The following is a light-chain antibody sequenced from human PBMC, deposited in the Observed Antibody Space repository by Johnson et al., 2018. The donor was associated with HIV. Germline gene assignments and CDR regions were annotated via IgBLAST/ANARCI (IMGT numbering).Light chain of an antibody. Sequence: QSVLTQPPSVSAAPGQKVTISCSGSSSNIGNNYVSWYQQLPGTAPKVLIHETNKRPSGIPDRFSGSQSGTSATLGITGLQPGDEADYYCGAWDSSLTTYVFGTGTKVTVL. CDR2: ETN. J-gene: IGLJ1*01. CDR1: SSNIGNNY. V-gene: IGLV1-51*02. CDR3: GAWDSSLTTYV.